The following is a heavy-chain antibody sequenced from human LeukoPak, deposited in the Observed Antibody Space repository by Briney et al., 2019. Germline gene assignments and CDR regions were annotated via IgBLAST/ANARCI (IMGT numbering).Heavy chain of an antibody. Sequence: APVKVSCKASGYTFTSYDINWVRQATGQGLEWMGWMNPNSGNTGYAQKFQGRVTMTRNTSISTAYMELSSLRSEDTAVYYCARRPTRKTYNWFDPWGQGTLVTVSS. CDR3: ARRPTRKTYNWFDP. D-gene: IGHD1-14*01. V-gene: IGHV1-8*01. J-gene: IGHJ5*02. CDR1: GYTFTSYD. CDR2: MNPNSGNT.